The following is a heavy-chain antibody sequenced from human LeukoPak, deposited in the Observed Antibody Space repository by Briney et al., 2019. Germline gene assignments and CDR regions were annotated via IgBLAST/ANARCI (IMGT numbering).Heavy chain of an antibody. J-gene: IGHJ6*03. D-gene: IGHD6-13*01. Sequence: SETLSLTCTVSGGSISSSSYYWGWIRQPPGKGLEWIGSIYYSGSTYYNPSLKSRVTISVDTSKNQFSLKLSSVTAADTAVYYCARLGSSWYYYYYMDVWGKGTTVTVSS. CDR1: GGSISSSSYY. CDR3: ARLGSSWYYYYYMDV. V-gene: IGHV4-39*01. CDR2: IYYSGST.